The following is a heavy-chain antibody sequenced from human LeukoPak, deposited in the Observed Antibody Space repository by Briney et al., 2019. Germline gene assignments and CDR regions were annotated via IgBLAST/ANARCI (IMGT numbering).Heavy chain of an antibody. V-gene: IGHV1-18*01. CDR1: GYTFTSYG. D-gene: IGHD5-18*01. CDR2: ISAYNGNT. Sequence: ASVKVSCKASGYTFTSYGISWVRQAPGQGLEWMGWISAYNGNTNYAQKLQGRVTMTTDTSTSTAYMELRSLRSDDTAVYYCARDGTGYSYGNNWFDPWGQGTLVTVSS. CDR3: ARDGTGYSYGNNWFDP. J-gene: IGHJ5*02.